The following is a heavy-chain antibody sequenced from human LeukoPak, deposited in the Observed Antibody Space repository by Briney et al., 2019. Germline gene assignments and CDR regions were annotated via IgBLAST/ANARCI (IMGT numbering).Heavy chain of an antibody. CDR2: IYHSGST. V-gene: IGHV4-30-2*01. CDR1: GGSISSGGYS. J-gene: IGHJ4*02. Sequence: SETLSLTCAVSGGSISSGGYSWSWIRQPPGKGLEWIGYIYHSGSTYYNPSLKSRVTISVDTSRSQFSLKLTSVTAADTAVYYCARAYCTGVNCYLLGGGALDYWGQGTLVTVSS. CDR3: ARAYCTGVNCYLLGGGALDY. D-gene: IGHD2-8*02.